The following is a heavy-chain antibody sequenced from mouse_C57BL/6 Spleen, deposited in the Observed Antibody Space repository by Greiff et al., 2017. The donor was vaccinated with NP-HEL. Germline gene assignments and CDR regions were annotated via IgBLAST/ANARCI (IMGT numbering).Heavy chain of an antibody. CDR2: IYPRSGNT. V-gene: IGHV1-81*01. CDR3: ARSRHYGNPPYAMDY. D-gene: IGHD2-1*01. CDR1: GYTFTSYG. Sequence: QVQLQQSGAELARPGASVKLSCKASGYTFTSYGISWVKQRTGQGLEWIGEIYPRSGNTYYNEKFKGKATLTADKSSSTAYMELRSLTSEDSAVYFCARSRHYGNPPYAMDYWGQGTSVTVSS. J-gene: IGHJ4*01.